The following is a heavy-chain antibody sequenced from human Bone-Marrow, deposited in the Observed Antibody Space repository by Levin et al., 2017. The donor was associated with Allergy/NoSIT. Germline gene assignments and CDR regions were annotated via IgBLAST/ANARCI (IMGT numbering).Heavy chain of an antibody. CDR2: INHSGST. J-gene: IGHJ5*02. V-gene: IGHV4-34*01. D-gene: IGHD6-13*01. CDR3: ARPDRTHSSRGWFDP. Sequence: SQTLSLTCAVYGGSFSGYYWSWIRQPPGKGLEWIGEINHSGSTNYNPSLKSRVTISVDTSKNQFSLKLSSVTAADTAVYYCARPDRTHSSRGWFDPWGQGTLVTVSS. CDR1: GGSFSGYY.